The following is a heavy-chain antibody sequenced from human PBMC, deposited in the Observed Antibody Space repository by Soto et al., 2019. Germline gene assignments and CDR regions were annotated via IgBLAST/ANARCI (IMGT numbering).Heavy chain of an antibody. J-gene: IGHJ6*04. CDR1: GFTFDDYA. V-gene: IGHV3-43D*04. D-gene: IGHD1-26*01. CDR2: ISWDGGST. Sequence: PGGSLTLSCAASGFTFDDYAMHWVRHAPGEGLEWVSLISWDGGSTYYADSVKGRFTISRDNSKNSLYLQMNSLRAEDTALYYCAKDLDAREESGRYYYYGMDVWGKGTTVTVSS. CDR3: AKDLDAREESGRYYYYGMDV.